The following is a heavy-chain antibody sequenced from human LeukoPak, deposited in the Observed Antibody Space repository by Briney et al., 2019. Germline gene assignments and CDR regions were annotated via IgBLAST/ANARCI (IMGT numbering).Heavy chain of an antibody. CDR1: GFTFSSYS. V-gene: IGHV3-21*01. D-gene: IGHD6-19*01. Sequence: WGSRTLSCAASGFTFSSYSMNWVRQAPGKGLEWVSSISSSSSYIYYADSVKGRFTISRDNAQKSLYLQMNSLRAEDTAVYYCARVGYSSGWYFDYWGHGNLGSVSS. CDR3: ARVGYSSGWYFDY. J-gene: IGHJ4*01. CDR2: ISSSSSYI.